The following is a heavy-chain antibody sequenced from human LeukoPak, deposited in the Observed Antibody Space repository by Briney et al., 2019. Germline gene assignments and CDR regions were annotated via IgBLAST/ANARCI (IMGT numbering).Heavy chain of an antibody. Sequence: SETLSLTCTVSGGSIGSYYWSRIRQPPGKGLDWIGYMHYSGSSNYNPSLKSRVTISLDTSKNQVSLKLTSVTPADSAMYYCARAHRGYDYELYYYYYYMDVWGKGTTVTVSS. D-gene: IGHD5-12*01. J-gene: IGHJ6*03. CDR1: GGSIGSYY. CDR2: MHYSGSS. V-gene: IGHV4-59*01. CDR3: ARAHRGYDYELYYYYYYMDV.